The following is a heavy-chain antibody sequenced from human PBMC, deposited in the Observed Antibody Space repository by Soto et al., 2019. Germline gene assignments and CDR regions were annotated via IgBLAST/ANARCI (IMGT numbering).Heavy chain of an antibody. CDR3: ARDLGGFPDY. CDR1: GYTFTSYG. D-gene: IGHD5-12*01. Sequence: QVQLVKSGAEVKKPGASVKVSCKASGYTFTSYGISWVRQAPGKGLEWMGWISAQNGNTKEEQKLQGRVTMTTDTSTRKAYMELRSLRSDDTSVYYCARDLGGFPDYWGQGTLVTVSS. V-gene: IGHV1-18*01. CDR2: ISAQNGNT. J-gene: IGHJ4*02.